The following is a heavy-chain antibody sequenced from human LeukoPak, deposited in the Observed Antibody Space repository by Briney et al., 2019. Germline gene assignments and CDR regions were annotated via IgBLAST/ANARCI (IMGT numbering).Heavy chain of an antibody. CDR2: ISSSSSTI. CDR1: GFTFSSYS. CDR3: ARGSIAARPDY. D-gene: IGHD6-6*01. V-gene: IGHV3-48*01. J-gene: IGHJ4*02. Sequence: GGSLRLSCAASGFTFSSYSMNWVRQAPGKGLEWVSYISSSSSTIYYADSVKGRFTISRDNAKNSLYPQMNSLRAEDTAVYYCARGSIAARPDYWGQGTLVTVSS.